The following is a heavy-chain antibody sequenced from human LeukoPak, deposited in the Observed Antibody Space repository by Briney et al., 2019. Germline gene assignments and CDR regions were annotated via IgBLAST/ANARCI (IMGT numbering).Heavy chain of an antibody. V-gene: IGHV3-33*01. CDR1: GFTFSSYG. Sequence: GGSLRLSCAASGFTFSSYGMHWVRQAPGKGLEGVADIWYDGSNKYYADSVKGRFTISRDNSKNTLYLQMNSLRAEETAVYYCAILGYCSSTSCYGTYGMDVWGQGNTVTVSS. J-gene: IGHJ6*02. CDR3: AILGYCSSTSCYGTYGMDV. CDR2: IWYDGSNK. D-gene: IGHD2-2*01.